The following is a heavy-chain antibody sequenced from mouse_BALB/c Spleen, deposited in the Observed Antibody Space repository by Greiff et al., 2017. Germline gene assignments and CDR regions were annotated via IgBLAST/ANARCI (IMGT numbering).Heavy chain of an antibody. CDR2: IDPFNGGT. V-gene: IGHV1S135*01. Sequence: VQLQQSGPELMKPGASVKISCKASGYSFTSYYMHWVKQSHGKSLEWIGYIDPFNGGTSYNQKFKGKATLTVDKSSSTAYMHLSSLTSEDSAVYYCARSNGYDEEAMDYWGQGTSVTVSS. CDR1: GYSFTSYY. CDR3: ARSNGYDEEAMDY. D-gene: IGHD2-2*01. J-gene: IGHJ4*01.